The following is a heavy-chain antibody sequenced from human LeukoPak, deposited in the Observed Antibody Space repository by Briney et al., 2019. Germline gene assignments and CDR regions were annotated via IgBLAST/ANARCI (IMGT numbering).Heavy chain of an antibody. Sequence: GGSLRFSCAASGFTFSSYSMNWVRQAPGKGLEWVSSISSSSSYIYYADSVKGRFTISRDNAKNSLYLQMNSLRAEDTAVYYCASEELLGPFDYWGQGTLVTVSS. CDR1: GFTFSSYS. D-gene: IGHD1-26*01. CDR3: ASEELLGPFDY. CDR2: ISSSSSYI. V-gene: IGHV3-21*01. J-gene: IGHJ4*02.